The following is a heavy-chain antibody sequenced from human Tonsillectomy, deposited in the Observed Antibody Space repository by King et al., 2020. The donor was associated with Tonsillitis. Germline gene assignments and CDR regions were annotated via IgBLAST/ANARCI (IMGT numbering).Heavy chain of an antibody. J-gene: IGHJ4*02. Sequence: QLQESGPGLVKPSETLSLSCTVSGGSISISSHYWGWIRQPPGKGLEWIGSMYYSGSTDYNPSLKSRVTISVDTSKNQFSLKLSSVTAADTAVYYCAVSRDGYNPFDYWGQGTLVTVSS. CDR2: MYYSGST. CDR1: GGSISISSHY. V-gene: IGHV4-39*07. D-gene: IGHD5-24*01. CDR3: AVSRDGYNPFDY.